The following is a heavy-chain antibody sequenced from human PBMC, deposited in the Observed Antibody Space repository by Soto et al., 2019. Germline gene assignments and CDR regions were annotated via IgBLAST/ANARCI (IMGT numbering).Heavy chain of an antibody. CDR1: GFTFSREW. CDR2: IKQDGSEK. V-gene: IGHV3-7*03. J-gene: IGHJ6*02. D-gene: IGHD2-8*01. Sequence: GGSLRLSCAASGFTFSREWMSWVRQAPGKGLEWVANIKQDGSEKYYVDSVKGRFTISRDNSKNSLYLQINSLRAEDTAVYYCAKTRGAMIYAISVYGMDVWGQGTTVTVSS. CDR3: AKTRGAMIYAISVYGMDV.